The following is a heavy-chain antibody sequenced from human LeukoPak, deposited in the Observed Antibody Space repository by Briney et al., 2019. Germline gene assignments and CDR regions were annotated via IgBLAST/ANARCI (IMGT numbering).Heavy chain of an antibody. Sequence: PSQTLSLTCTVSGGSISSGGYYWSWIRQHPGKGLEWIGCIYYSGSTYYNPSLKSRVTISVDTSKNQFSLKLSSVTAADTAVYYCARDSGNYYDSSGLVFDYWGQGTLVTVSS. CDR2: IYYSGST. J-gene: IGHJ4*02. V-gene: IGHV4-31*03. CDR1: GGSISSGGYY. D-gene: IGHD3-22*01. CDR3: ARDSGNYYDSSGLVFDY.